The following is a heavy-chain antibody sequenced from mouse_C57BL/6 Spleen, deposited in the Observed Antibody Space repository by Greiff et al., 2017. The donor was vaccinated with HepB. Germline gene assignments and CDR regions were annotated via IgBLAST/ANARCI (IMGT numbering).Heavy chain of an antibody. CDR2: ISSGSSTI. Sequence: EVKLVESGGGLVKPGGSLKLSCAASGFTFSDYGMHWVRPAPETGLEWVAYISSGSSTIYYADTVKGRFTISRDNAKNTLFLQLTSLRSEDTAMYYCARQFITTVVEGAWFAYWGQGTLVTVSA. V-gene: IGHV5-17*01. D-gene: IGHD1-1*01. J-gene: IGHJ3*01. CDR1: GFTFSDYG. CDR3: ARQFITTVVEGAWFAY.